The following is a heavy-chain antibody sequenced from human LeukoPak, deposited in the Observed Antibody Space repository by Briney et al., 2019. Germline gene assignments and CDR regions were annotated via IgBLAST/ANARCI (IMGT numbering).Heavy chain of an antibody. V-gene: IGHV4-59*12. CDR2: IYYSGST. CDR3: ARGRAGWYYDSSAWVLYGMDV. J-gene: IGHJ6*02. D-gene: IGHD3-22*01. Sequence: SETLSLTCTVSGGSISSYYWSWIRQPPGKGLEWIGYIYYSGSTNYNPSLKSRVTISVDTSKNQFSLKLSSVTAADTAVYYCARGRAGWYYDSSAWVLYGMDVWGQGTTVTVSS. CDR1: GGSISSYY.